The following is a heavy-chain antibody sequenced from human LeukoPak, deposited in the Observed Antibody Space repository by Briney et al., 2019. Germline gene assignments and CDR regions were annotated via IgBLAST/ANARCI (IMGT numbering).Heavy chain of an antibody. CDR2: ISWNSDSI. D-gene: IGHD1-26*01. Sequence: GGSLRLSCAASGFTFDDYGMSWVRQAPGKGLEWVSGISWNSDSIGYADSVKGRFTISRDNAKNSLYLQMNSLRAEDMALYYCAKGRGGSYASAFDYWGQGTLVTVSS. CDR3: AKGRGGSYASAFDY. J-gene: IGHJ4*02. V-gene: IGHV3-9*03. CDR1: GFTFDDYG.